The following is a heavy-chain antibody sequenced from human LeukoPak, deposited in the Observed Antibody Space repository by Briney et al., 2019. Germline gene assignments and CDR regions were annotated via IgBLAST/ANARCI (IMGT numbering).Heavy chain of an antibody. CDR2: IYYSGST. J-gene: IGHJ4*02. CDR1: GGSFSGYY. Sequence: SETLSLTCAVYGGSFSGYYWSWIRQPPGKGLEWIGYIYYSGSTNYNPSLKSRVTISVDTSKNQFSLKLSSVTAADTAVYYCARVATVTTSYFDYWGQGTLVTVSS. D-gene: IGHD4-17*01. V-gene: IGHV4-59*01. CDR3: ARVATVTTSYFDY.